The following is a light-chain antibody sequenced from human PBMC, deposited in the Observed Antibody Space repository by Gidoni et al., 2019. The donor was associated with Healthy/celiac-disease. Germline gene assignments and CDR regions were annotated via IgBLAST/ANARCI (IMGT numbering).Light chain of an antibody. J-gene: IGKJ2*01. CDR2: GAS. CDR1: QSVSSSY. CDR3: QQYGSSYT. Sequence: EIVLTQSPGTLSLSPGERATLSCRASQSVSSSYLAWYQQKPGQAPRLLLYGASSRATGIPDWFSGSGSGTDFTLTISRLEPEDFAVYYWQQYGSSYTFGQGTKLEIK. V-gene: IGKV3-20*01.